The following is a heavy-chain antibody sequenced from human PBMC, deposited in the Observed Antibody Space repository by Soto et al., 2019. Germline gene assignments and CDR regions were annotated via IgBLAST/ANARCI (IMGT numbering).Heavy chain of an antibody. J-gene: IGHJ5*02. V-gene: IGHV1-8*01. CDR3: ARAIVGAHFGDWFDP. CDR1: GYTFTSYD. Sequence: ASVKVSCKASGYTFTSYDINWVRQATGQGLEWMGWMNPNSGNTGYAQKFQGRVTMTRNTSISTAYMELGSLRSEDTAVYYCARAIVGAHFGDWFDPWGQGTLVTVSS. CDR2: MNPNSGNT. D-gene: IGHD1-26*01.